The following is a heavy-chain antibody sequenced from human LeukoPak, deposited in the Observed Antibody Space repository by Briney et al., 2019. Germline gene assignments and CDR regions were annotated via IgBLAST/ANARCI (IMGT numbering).Heavy chain of an antibody. V-gene: IGHV4-59*01. D-gene: IGHD2-2*01. CDR1: GGSISSYY. CDR3: ARGYFSCSSTSCSNYGMDV. J-gene: IGHJ6*02. CDR2: IYYSGST. Sequence: PSETLSLTCTVSGGSISSYYWSWIRQPPGKGLEWIGYIYYSGSTNYNPSLKSRVTISVDTSKNQFSLKLSSVTAADTAVYYCARGYFSCSSTSCSNYGMDVWGQGTTVTVSS.